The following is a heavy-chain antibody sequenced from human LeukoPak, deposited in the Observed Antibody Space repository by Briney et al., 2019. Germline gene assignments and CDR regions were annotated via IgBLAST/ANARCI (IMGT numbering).Heavy chain of an antibody. D-gene: IGHD4-23*01. J-gene: IGHJ6*02. CDR1: GGSISSSSYY. CDR3: ARHGIYGGNPRPGDSYYYGMDV. V-gene: IGHV4-61*05. CDR2: IYYSGST. Sequence: SETLSLTCTVSGGSISSSSYYWSWIRQPPGKGLEWIGYIYYSGSTNYNPSLKSRVTISVDTSKNQFSLKLSSVTAADTAVYYCARHGIYGGNPRPGDSYYYGMDVWGQGTTVTVSS.